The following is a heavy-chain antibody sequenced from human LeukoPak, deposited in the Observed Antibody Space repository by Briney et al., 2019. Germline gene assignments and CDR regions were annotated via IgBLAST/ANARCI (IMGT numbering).Heavy chain of an antibody. J-gene: IGHJ4*02. CDR2: ISSSSSYI. CDR3: ARAAQTNYYFDY. Sequence: GGSLRLSCAASGFTFSSYSMNWVRQAPGKGLEWVSSISSSSSYIYYADSVKGRFTISRDNAKNSLYLQMNSLRAEDTAVYHCARAAQTNYYFDYWGQGTLVTVSS. V-gene: IGHV3-21*01. CDR1: GFTFSSYS.